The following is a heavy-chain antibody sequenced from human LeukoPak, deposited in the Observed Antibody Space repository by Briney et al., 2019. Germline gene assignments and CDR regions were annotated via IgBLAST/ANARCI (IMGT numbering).Heavy chain of an antibody. J-gene: IGHJ3*02. CDR2: IWFDGSNK. V-gene: IGHV3-33*01. CDR1: GFTFSRYG. Sequence: HSGGSLRLSCAASGFTFSRYGMHWVRQAPGKGLEWVAVIWFDGSNKYYADSVKGRFTISRDNSKNTLYLQMNSLRAEDTAVYYCARDRSFFTARLRNAFDIWGQGTMVTVSS. CDR3: ARDRSFFTARLRNAFDI. D-gene: IGHD4-17*01.